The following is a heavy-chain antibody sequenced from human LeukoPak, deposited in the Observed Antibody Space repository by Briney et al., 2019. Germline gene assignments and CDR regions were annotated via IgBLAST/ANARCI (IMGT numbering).Heavy chain of an antibody. CDR2: MYHSGST. CDR1: NYSISTDYY. Sequence: SETLSLTCTVSNYSISTDYYWGWIRQPPGKGLEWIGTMYHSGSTYYNPSLKSRVTISLDTSRNQFSLKLNSVTAADTAVYYCAKSNGYGLVDIWGQGTMVTVSS. CDR3: AKSNGYGLVDI. J-gene: IGHJ3*02. V-gene: IGHV4-38-2*02. D-gene: IGHD3-10*01.